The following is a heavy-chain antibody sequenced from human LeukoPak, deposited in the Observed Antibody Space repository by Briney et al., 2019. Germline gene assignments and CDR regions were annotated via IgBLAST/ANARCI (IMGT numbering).Heavy chain of an antibody. V-gene: IGHV3-33*01. CDR1: GFTFSSYG. Sequence: GGSLRLSCAASGFTFSSYGMHWVRQAPGKGLEWVAVIWYDGSNKYYADSVKGRFTISRDNSKNTLYLQMNSLRAEDTAVYYCAGDFEAYYYDSSGYYAGFDYWGQGTLVTVSS. J-gene: IGHJ4*02. CDR3: AGDFEAYYYDSSGYYAGFDY. D-gene: IGHD3-22*01. CDR2: IWYDGSNK.